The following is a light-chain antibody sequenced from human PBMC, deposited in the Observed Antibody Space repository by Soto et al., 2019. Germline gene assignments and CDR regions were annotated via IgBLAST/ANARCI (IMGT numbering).Light chain of an antibody. CDR3: NSYTNLLTVRAV. Sequence: QSVLTQPASVSGSPGQSITISCTGSSSDIGGKNDVSWYQQHPNKAPKLIIYDVTSRPSGVSNRFSGSKSGNTAPLTISGLQAEDEADYYCNSYTNLLTVRAVFGTGTKVTVL. V-gene: IGLV2-14*01. CDR2: DVT. CDR1: SSDIGGKND. J-gene: IGLJ1*01.